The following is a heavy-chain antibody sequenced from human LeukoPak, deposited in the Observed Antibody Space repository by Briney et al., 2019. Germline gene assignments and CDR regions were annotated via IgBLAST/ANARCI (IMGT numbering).Heavy chain of an antibody. Sequence: GASVKVSCKASGYTFTSYGISWVRQAPGQGLEWMGWISAYNGNTNYAQELQGRVTMTTDTSTSTAYMELRSLRSDDTAVYYCARAVGGYYDSSGYPDYWGQGTLVTVSS. J-gene: IGHJ4*02. V-gene: IGHV1-18*01. CDR2: ISAYNGNT. CDR1: GYTFTSYG. D-gene: IGHD3-22*01. CDR3: ARAVGGYYDSSGYPDY.